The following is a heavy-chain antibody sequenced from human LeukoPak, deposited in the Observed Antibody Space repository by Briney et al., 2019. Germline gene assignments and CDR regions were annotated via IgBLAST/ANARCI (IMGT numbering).Heavy chain of an antibody. V-gene: IGHV3-7*01. CDR1: GFTFSSYW. CDR3: ARETSDFWSGYFDY. D-gene: IGHD3-3*01. CDR2: IKQVGSEN. J-gene: IGHJ4*02. Sequence: GGSLRLSCAASGFTFSSYWMSWVRQAPGKGLEWVANIKQVGSENYYVDSVKGRLTSSRDNAKNSLYLQMNSLRAEDTAVYYCARETSDFWSGYFDYWGQGTLVTVSS.